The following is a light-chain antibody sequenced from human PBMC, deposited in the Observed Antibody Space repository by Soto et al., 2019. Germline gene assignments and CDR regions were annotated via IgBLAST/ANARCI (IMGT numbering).Light chain of an antibody. Sequence: DIQMTQSPSSLSASVGDRVTITCQASQDISNYLNWYQQKPGKAPKLLIYDASNLETGVPSRFSGSGSGTDFTFTISSLQPEDLATYYCQQYDNLLTFGGGTKVEIK. CDR3: QQYDNLLT. CDR2: DAS. J-gene: IGKJ4*01. CDR1: QDISNY. V-gene: IGKV1-33*01.